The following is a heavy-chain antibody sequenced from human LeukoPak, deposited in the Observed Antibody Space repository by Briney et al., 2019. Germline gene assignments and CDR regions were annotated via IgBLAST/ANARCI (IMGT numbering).Heavy chain of an antibody. V-gene: IGHV4-59*12. J-gene: IGHJ4*02. D-gene: IGHD3-16*01. Sequence: SETLSLTCTVSGGSISSYYWSWIRQPPGKGLEWIGYIYYSGSTNYNPSLKSRVTISVDTSKNQFSLKLSSVNAADTAAYYCARGVMEGVAGRGEFHYWGQGTLVTVSS. CDR3: ARGVMEGVAGRGEFHY. CDR2: IYYSGST. CDR1: GGSISSYY.